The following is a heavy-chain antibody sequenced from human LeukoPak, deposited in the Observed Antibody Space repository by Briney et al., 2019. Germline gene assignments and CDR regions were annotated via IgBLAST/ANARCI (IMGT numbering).Heavy chain of an antibody. D-gene: IGHD6-13*01. CDR1: GFTFNNYS. V-gene: IGHV3-48*04. CDR3: ARVAAIGFSRS. Sequence: GGSLRLSCVASGFTFNNYSMNWVRQAPGKGLEWIAYISSSCTTIQYADSVKGRFTISRDNAKNSLYLQMNSLRAEDTAVYYCARVAAIGFSRSWGQGTLVTVSS. CDR2: ISSSCTTI. J-gene: IGHJ4*02.